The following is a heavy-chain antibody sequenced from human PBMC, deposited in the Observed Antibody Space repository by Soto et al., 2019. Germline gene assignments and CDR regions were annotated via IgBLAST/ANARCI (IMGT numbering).Heavy chain of an antibody. CDR2: MNPNSGNT. V-gene: IGHV1-8*01. D-gene: IGHD2-21*01. CDR3: ARSDEVYYYYYYYMHV. CDR1: GYTFTSYD. J-gene: IGHJ6*03. Sequence: QVPLVQSGAEVKKPGASVKVSCKASGYTFTSYDINWVRQATGQGLEWMGWMNPNSGNTGYAQKFQGRVTMTRNTSISTAYMELSSLRSEDTAVYYCARSDEVYYYYYYYMHVWGKGTTVTVSS.